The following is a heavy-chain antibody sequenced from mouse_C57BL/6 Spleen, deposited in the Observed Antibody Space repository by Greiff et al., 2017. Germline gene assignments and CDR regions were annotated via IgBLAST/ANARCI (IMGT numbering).Heavy chain of an antibody. CDR3: ARGKWYAMDY. J-gene: IGHJ4*01. CDR2: IDPSDSET. CDR1: GYTFTSYW. V-gene: IGHV1-52*01. Sequence: QVQLQQPGAELVRPGSSVKLSCKASGYTFTSYWMHWVKQRPIQGLEWIGNIDPSDSETHYNQKFKDKATLTVDKSSSTAYMQLSSLTSEDSAVYYCARGKWYAMDYWGQGTSVTVSS.